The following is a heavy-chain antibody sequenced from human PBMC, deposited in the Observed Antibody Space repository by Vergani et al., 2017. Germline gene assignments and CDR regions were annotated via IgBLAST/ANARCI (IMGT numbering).Heavy chain of an antibody. CDR3: ARDIGDY. J-gene: IGHJ4*02. CDR2: IYYSGST. CDR1: GGSISGYY. Sequence: QVQLQESGPGLVKPSETLSLTCTVSGGSISGYYWSWIRQPPGKGLEWIGYIYYSGSTNYNPSLKSRVTISVDTSKNQFSLKLSSVTAADTAVYYCARDIGDYWGQGTLVTVSS. V-gene: IGHV4-59*01.